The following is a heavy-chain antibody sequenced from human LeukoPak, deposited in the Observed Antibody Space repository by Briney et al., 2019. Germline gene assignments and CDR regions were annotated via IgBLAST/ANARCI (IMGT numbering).Heavy chain of an antibody. CDR2: INQDGSEK. D-gene: IGHD5-18*01. CDR1: GFTFTTYR. CDR3: ARDAVDTAYDY. J-gene: IGHJ4*02. V-gene: IGHV3-7*01. Sequence: GGSLRLSCAASGFTFTTYRMSWVRQAPGKGLEWVANINQDGSEKNYVDSVKGRFTISRDNSKNTLYLQMNSLRAEDTAVYYCARDAVDTAYDYWGQGTLVTVSS.